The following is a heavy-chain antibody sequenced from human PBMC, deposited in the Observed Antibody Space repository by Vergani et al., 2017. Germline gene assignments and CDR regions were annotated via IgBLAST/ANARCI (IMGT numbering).Heavy chain of an antibody. CDR1: GFTFSSYA. Sequence: QVQLVESGGGVVQPGGSLRLSCAASGFTFSSYAMHWVRQAPGKGLEWVAVISYDGSNKYYADSVKGRFTISRYNSKNTLYLQMNSLRAEDTAVYYCARDDDYYDSSGYFDYWGQGTLVTVSS. D-gene: IGHD3-22*01. J-gene: IGHJ4*02. V-gene: IGHV3-30-3*01. CDR2: ISYDGSNK. CDR3: ARDDDYYDSSGYFDY.